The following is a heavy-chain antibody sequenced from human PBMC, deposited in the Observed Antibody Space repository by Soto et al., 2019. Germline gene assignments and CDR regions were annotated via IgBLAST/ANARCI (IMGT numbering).Heavy chain of an antibody. V-gene: IGHV3-23*01. J-gene: IGHJ4*02. D-gene: IGHD6-13*01. CDR1: GFTFSSYS. CDR2: ISGSGGST. Sequence: GGSLRLSCAASGFTFSSYSMSWVRQAPGKGLEWVSAISGSGGSTYYTDSVKGRFTISRDNSKNTLYLQMNSLRAEDTAVYYCAKEGIAARHFDYWGQGTLVTVSS. CDR3: AKEGIAARHFDY.